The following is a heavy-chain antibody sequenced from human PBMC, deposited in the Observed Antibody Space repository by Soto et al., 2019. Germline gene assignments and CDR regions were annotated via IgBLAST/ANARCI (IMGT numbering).Heavy chain of an antibody. V-gene: IGHV4-4*02. Sequence: QVQLQESGPGLVKPSGTLSLTCAVSGDSISSRNWWTWVRQPPGKGLEWIGEIYHSGSTNYSPTLKSRVNISVDMSKNQFSLKLTSVTAADTAVYYCARGGNVAAAGTIYLDSWGQGTLVTVSS. CDR3: ARGGNVAAAGTIYLDS. J-gene: IGHJ4*02. CDR2: IYHSGST. D-gene: IGHD6-13*01. CDR1: GDSISSRNW.